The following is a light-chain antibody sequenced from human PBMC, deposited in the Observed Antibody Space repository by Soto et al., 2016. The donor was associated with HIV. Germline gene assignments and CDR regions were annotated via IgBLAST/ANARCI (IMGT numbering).Light chain of an antibody. CDR2: SGY. Sequence: DIQMTQSPSSLSASVGDRVTITCRASQSISNYVNWYQQKPGKAPKVLISSGYTLESGVSSRFSGSQSGAVSLSPSVVSNLKYFGTYYCQQCSDTPRTFGRRT. J-gene: IGKJ1*01. CDR3: QQCSDTPRT. V-gene: IGKV1-39*01. CDR1: QSISNY.